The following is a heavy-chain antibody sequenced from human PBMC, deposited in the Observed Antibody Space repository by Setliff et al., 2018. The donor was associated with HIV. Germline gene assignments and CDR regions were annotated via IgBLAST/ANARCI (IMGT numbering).Heavy chain of an antibody. CDR1: GYTFTSYY. V-gene: IGHV1-2*02. CDR2: INPNSGGT. J-gene: IGHJ4*02. Sequence: ASVKVSCKASGYTFTSYYIHWVRQAPGQGLEWMGWINPNSGGTTYAQKFQGRVTMTRDTSISTAYMEVSRLRSDDTAVYYCAGSILTGYYTLGADYWGQGTLVTVSS. CDR3: AGSILTGYYTLGADY. D-gene: IGHD3-9*01.